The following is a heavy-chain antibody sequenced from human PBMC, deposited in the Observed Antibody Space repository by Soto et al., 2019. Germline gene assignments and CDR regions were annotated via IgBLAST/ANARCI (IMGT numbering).Heavy chain of an antibody. D-gene: IGHD2-15*01. J-gene: IGHJ6*01. CDR2: INAGNGNT. Sequence: ASVKVSCKASGYTFTSYAMHWVRQAPGQRLEWMGWINAGNGNTKYSQKFQGRVTITRDTSASTAYMEPSSLRGEETAVDYGERAEDQHYGMYLWGQATTGNVAA. V-gene: IGHV1-3*01. CDR1: GYTFTSYA. CDR3: ERAEDQHYGMYL.